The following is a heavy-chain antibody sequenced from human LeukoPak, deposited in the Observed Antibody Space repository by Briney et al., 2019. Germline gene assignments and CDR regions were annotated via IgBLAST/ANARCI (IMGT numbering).Heavy chain of an antibody. D-gene: IGHD2-2*01. CDR2: ISSSSSYI. CDR3: AGHQHSYAHALH. CDR1: GFTFSSYS. V-gene: IGHV3-21*01. Sequence: RGSLRLSCAASGFTFSSYSMNWVRQAPGKGLEWVSSISSSSSYIYYADSVKGRFTISRDNSKNTLYLQMNRLTVDDTALYYCAGHQHSYAHALHWGQGTLVTVSS. J-gene: IGHJ4*02.